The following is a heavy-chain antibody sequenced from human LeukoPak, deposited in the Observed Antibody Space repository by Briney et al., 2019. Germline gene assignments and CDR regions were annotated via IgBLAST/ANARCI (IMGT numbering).Heavy chain of an antibody. J-gene: IGHJ6*02. CDR1: GGTFSSYA. V-gene: IGHV1-69*04. CDR3: AGLFPVAGGYYYGMDV. Sequence: ASVKVSCKASGGTFSSYAISWVRQAPGQGLEWMGRIIPILGIANYAPKFQGRVTITADKSTSTAYMELSSLRSEDTAVYYCAGLFPVAGGYYYGMDVWGQGTTVTVSS. CDR2: IIPILGIA. D-gene: IGHD6-19*01.